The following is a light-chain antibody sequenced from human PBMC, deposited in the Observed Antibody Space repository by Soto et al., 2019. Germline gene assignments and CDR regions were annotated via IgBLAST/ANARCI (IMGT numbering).Light chain of an antibody. Sequence: QSVLTQPPSVSGAPGQRVTISCTGSSSNIGARYDVYWYQQLPGTAPKLLISGNNNRPSGVPDRFSGSKSGTSASLAITGLQAEDEADYYCQSYDSSLSAVVFGGGTKVTVL. J-gene: IGLJ2*01. CDR2: GNN. V-gene: IGLV1-40*01. CDR1: SSNIGARYD. CDR3: QSYDSSLSAVV.